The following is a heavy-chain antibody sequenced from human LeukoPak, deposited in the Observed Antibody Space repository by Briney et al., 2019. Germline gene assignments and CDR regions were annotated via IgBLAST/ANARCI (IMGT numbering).Heavy chain of an antibody. CDR3: ARDLGQYYDTSDNWFDP. D-gene: IGHD3-22*01. CDR2: ISGSGGST. V-gene: IGHV3-23*01. Sequence: GGSLTLSCAASGCTISSNANSWVRNAPRKGLEWVSAISGSGGSTYYADSVKGRFTISRDNAKKTLNLQMNSLRAEDTAVYYCARDLGQYYDTSDNWFDPWGQGTLVTVSS. J-gene: IGHJ5*02. CDR1: GCTISSNA.